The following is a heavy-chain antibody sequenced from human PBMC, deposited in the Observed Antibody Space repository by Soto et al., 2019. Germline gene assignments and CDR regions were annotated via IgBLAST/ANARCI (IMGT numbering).Heavy chain of an antibody. D-gene: IGHD3-10*01. Sequence: SQTLSLTCVISGDSVSSTSAGWNWIRQSPSRGLEWLGRTYYMSKWYIDYAISVKSRITINPDTSKNQFSLQFNSVTPEDTALYYCARDYYGMDVWGQGTTVTVSS. V-gene: IGHV6-1*01. CDR3: ARDYYGMDV. J-gene: IGHJ6*02. CDR2: TYYMSKWYI. CDR1: GDSVSSTSAG.